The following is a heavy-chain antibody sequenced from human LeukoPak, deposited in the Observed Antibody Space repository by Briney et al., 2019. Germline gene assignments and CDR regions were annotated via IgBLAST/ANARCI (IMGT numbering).Heavy chain of an antibody. CDR3: AREVLLNYYYYDYMDV. Sequence: GASVKVSCKASGGTFSSYAISWVRQAPGQGLEWMGGIIPIFGTANYAQKFQGRVTITADKSTSTAYMELSSLRSEDTAVYYCAREVLLNYYYYDYMDVWGKGTTVTVSS. CDR2: IIPIFGTA. J-gene: IGHJ6*03. CDR1: GGTFSSYA. D-gene: IGHD2-15*01. V-gene: IGHV1-69*06.